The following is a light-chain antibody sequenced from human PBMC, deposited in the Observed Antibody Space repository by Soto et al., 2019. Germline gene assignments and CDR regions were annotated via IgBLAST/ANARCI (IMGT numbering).Light chain of an antibody. J-gene: IGKJ1*01. Sequence: EIVMTQSPATLSVSPGERATLSCRASQSVRSNLAWYQQKPGQAPRLLIYVASTRATGIPARFSGSGSGTEFTLSIGSLQSEDFAVYCCQQYNNWPPTFGQGTKVDIK. CDR3: QQYNNWPPT. CDR2: VAS. V-gene: IGKV3-15*01. CDR1: QSVRSN.